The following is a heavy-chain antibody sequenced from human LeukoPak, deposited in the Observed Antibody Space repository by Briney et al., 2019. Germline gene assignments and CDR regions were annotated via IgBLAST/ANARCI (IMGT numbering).Heavy chain of an antibody. D-gene: IGHD1-1*01. V-gene: IGHV1-18*01. Sequence: GASVKVSCKSSGYTSRTYGISWMRQATGQGLEWMGWISFHNGNTNYAQKFHGRLTMTTDTSTSTAYMELRSLRSDDTGVYYCARDVPGSIGTTARFDPWGQGTLVTVSS. CDR3: ARDVPGSIGTTARFDP. J-gene: IGHJ5*02. CDR2: ISFHNGNT. CDR1: GYTSRTYG.